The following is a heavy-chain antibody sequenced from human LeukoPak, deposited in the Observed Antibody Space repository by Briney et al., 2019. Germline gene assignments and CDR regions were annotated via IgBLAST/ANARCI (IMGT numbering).Heavy chain of an antibody. J-gene: IGHJ4*02. CDR2: IGTAGDT. Sequence: GGSLRLSCAASGFTFGSYDMHWVRQATGKGLEWVSAIGTAGDTYYPGSVKGRFTISRENAKNSLYLQMNSLRAGDTAVYYCARARSSSFIDYWGQGTLVTVSS. CDR1: GFTFGSYD. V-gene: IGHV3-13*01. CDR3: ARARSSSFIDY. D-gene: IGHD6-6*01.